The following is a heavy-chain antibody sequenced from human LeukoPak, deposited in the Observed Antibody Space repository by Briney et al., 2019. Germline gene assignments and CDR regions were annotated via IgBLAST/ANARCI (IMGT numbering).Heavy chain of an antibody. V-gene: IGHV5-51*03. CDR3: ARGVVAATGSYNWFDP. CDR1: GYSFTSYW. J-gene: IGHJ5*02. D-gene: IGHD2-15*01. CDR2: IYPGDSDT. Sequence: GESLKISCKGSGYSFTSYWIGWVRQMPGKGLEWMGIIYPGDSDTRYSPSFQGQVTISADKSISTAYLQWSSLKASDTAMYYCARGVVAATGSYNWFDPWGQGTLVTVSS.